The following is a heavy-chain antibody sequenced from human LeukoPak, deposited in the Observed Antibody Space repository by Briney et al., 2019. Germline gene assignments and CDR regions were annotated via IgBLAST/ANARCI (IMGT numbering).Heavy chain of an antibody. Sequence: GSLRLSCAASGFTFSSYAMSWVRQPPGKGLEWIGYIYYSGSTNYNPSLKSRVTISVDTSKNQFSLKLSSVTAADTAVYYCARASFDYGSGSYYHLDYWGQGTLVTVSS. V-gene: IGHV4-59*01. CDR3: ARASFDYGSGSYYHLDY. D-gene: IGHD3-10*01. J-gene: IGHJ4*02. CDR2: IYYSGST. CDR1: GFTFSSYA.